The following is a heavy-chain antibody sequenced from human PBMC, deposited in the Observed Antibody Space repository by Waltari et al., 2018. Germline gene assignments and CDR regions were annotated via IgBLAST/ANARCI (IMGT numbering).Heavy chain of an antibody. CDR3: ARRSTRDYGMDV. J-gene: IGHJ6*02. CDR1: GYSISSGYY. Sequence: QVQLQESGPGLVKPSETLSLTCAVSGYSISSGYYWGWIRQPPGKGLEWIGSIYHSGSTYYTPSLKSRVTISVDTSKNQFSLKLSSVTAADTAVYYCARRSTRDYGMDVWGQGTTVTVSS. CDR2: IYHSGST. V-gene: IGHV4-38-2*01. D-gene: IGHD2-15*01.